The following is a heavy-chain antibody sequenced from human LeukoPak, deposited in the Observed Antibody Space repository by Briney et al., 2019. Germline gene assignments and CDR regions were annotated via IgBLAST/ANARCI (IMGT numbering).Heavy chain of an antibody. CDR1: GFTFSSYE. CDR3: ARGAYRIAAAGAWYFDP. V-gene: IGHV3-48*03. D-gene: IGHD6-13*01. J-gene: IGHJ2*01. Sequence: GGSLRLSCAASGFTFSSYEMNWVRQAPGKGLQWVSYVSSSGSTIYYADSVKGRFTISRDNAKNSLYLQINSLRAEDTGIYYCARGAYRIAAAGAWYFDPWGRGTLVTVSS. CDR2: VSSSGSTI.